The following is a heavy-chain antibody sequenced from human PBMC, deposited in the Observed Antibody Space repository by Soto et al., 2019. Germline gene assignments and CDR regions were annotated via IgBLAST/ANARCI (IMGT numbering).Heavy chain of an antibody. J-gene: IGHJ4*02. D-gene: IGHD4-4*01. CDR2: INHSGST. Sequence: PSETLSLTCAVYGGSFSGYYWSWIRQPPGKGLEWIGEINHSGSTNYNPSLKSRVTISVDTSKNQFSLKLSSVTAADTAVYYCASLGTTLTSFDSWGQGTLVTVSS. V-gene: IGHV4-34*01. CDR1: GGSFSGYY. CDR3: ASLGTTLTSFDS.